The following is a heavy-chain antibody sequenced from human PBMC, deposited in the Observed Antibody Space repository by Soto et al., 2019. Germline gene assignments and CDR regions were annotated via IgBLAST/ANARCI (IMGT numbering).Heavy chain of an antibody. Sequence: EVQLLESGGGLVQPGGSLRLSCAASGFTFSSYAMSWVRQAPGKGLEWVLGISGSGGSTYYADFVKGRFTISRDNSKNTLYLQMNSLRAEDTPVYYCAKEGTLGYCSSTSCYTPDWYFDLWGRGTLVTVSS. D-gene: IGHD2-2*02. CDR2: ISGSGGST. V-gene: IGHV3-23*01. J-gene: IGHJ2*01. CDR3: AKEGTLGYCSSTSCYTPDWYFDL. CDR1: GFTFSSYA.